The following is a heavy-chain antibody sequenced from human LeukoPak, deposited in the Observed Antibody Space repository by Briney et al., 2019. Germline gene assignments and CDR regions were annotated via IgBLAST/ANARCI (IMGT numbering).Heavy chain of an antibody. D-gene: IGHD2-21*02. CDR3: ARRSYCGGDCYGSDAFDI. J-gene: IGHJ3*02. Sequence: AGGSLRLSCAASGFTFRTYAMSWVRQAPGKGLEWVSAISGSGGNTYYADSVKGRFTISRDNAKNSLYLQMNSLRAEDTAVYYCARRSYCGGDCYGSDAFDIWGQGTMVTVSS. CDR1: GFTFRTYA. V-gene: IGHV3-23*01. CDR2: ISGSGGNT.